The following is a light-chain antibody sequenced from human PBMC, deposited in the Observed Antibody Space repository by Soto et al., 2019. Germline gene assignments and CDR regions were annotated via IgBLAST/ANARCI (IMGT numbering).Light chain of an antibody. CDR2: EVT. CDR3: TSYTTSSDWV. CDR1: TSDVGGYMY. Sequence: QSALTQPASVSGSPGQSITISCTGTTSDVGGYMYVSWYQQHPGKTPKLIIFEVTNRPSGISDRFSGSKFGNTASLTISGLQAEDEADYYCTSYTTSSDWVFGGGTKLTVL. J-gene: IGLJ3*02. V-gene: IGLV2-14*01.